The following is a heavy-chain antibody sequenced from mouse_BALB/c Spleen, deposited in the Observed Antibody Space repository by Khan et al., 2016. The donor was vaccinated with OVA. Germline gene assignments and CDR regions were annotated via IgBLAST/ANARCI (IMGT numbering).Heavy chain of an antibody. CDR2: IHPSTGYT. V-gene: IGHV1-7*01. J-gene: IGHJ3*01. CDR3: TGRGLSCLFAC. Sequence: VQLQQSGAELAKPGPSVKMSCTASGYTFTTYWIHWVKQRPGQGLEWIGYIHPSTGYTAYNQKLKDKATLTTDESSSAAYLKLSSLTSEDSAVYYCTGRGLSCLFACGGQGTLVTVSA. CDR1: GYTFTTYW. D-gene: IGHD1-1*02.